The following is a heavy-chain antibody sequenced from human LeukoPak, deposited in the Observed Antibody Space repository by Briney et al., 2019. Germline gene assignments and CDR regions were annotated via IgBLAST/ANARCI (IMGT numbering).Heavy chain of an antibody. CDR3: ARDSRHGFGVVIMDY. CDR1: GGPISSYY. D-gene: IGHD3-3*01. CDR2: IYTSGST. J-gene: IGHJ4*02. Sequence: SETLSLTCTVSGGPISSYYWSWIRQPAGKGLEWIGRIYTSGSTNYNPSLKSRVTMSVDTSKNQFSLKLSSVTAADTAVYYCARDSRHGFGVVIMDYWGQGTLVTVSS. V-gene: IGHV4-4*07.